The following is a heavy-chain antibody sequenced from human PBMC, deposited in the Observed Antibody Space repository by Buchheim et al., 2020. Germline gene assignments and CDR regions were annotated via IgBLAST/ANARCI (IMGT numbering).Heavy chain of an antibody. V-gene: IGHV3-23*01. CDR1: GFTFSSYA. D-gene: IGHD3-3*01. Sequence: EVQLLESGGGLVQFGGSLRLSCAASGFTFSSYAMSWVRQAPGKGLEWVSTISGGRVTSIDYADSVRGRVTISRDNSRNTLYLQMNSLRAEDTAVYYCAKDLLSPEYYDFWSGYYRGPLDYWGQGTL. J-gene: IGHJ4*02. CDR2: ISGGRVTSI. CDR3: AKDLLSPEYYDFWSGYYRGPLDY.